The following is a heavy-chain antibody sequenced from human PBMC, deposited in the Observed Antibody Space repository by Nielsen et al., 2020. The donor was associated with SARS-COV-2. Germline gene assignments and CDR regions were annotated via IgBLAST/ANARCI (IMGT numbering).Heavy chain of an antibody. Sequence: GESLKISCAASGFTFSSYSMNWVRQAPGKGLEWVSVISGGGGGTYYADSVKGRFTISRDNSKNTLYLQMNSLRAEDTAVYYCARKQLHDAFDIWGQGTMVTVSS. CDR1: GFTFSSYS. J-gene: IGHJ3*02. V-gene: IGHV3-23*01. D-gene: IGHD5-18*01. CDR2: ISGGGGGT. CDR3: ARKQLHDAFDI.